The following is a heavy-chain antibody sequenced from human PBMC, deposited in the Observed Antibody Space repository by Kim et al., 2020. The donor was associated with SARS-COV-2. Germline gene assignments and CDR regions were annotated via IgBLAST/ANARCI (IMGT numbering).Heavy chain of an antibody. CDR2: IIPIFGTA. D-gene: IGHD6-19*01. J-gene: IGHJ5*02. CDR3: ARGQGIAVAGTGRSNWFDP. Sequence: SVKVSCKASGGTFSSYAISWVRQAPGQGLEWMGGIIPIFGTANYAQKFQGRVTITADESTSTAYMELSSLRSEDTAVYYCARGQGIAVAGTGRSNWFDPWGQGTLVPVSS. CDR1: GGTFSSYA. V-gene: IGHV1-69*13.